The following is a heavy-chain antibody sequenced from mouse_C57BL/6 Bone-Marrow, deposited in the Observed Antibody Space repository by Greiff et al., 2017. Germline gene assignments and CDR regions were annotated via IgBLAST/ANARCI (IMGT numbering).Heavy chain of an antibody. V-gene: IGHV8-8*01. D-gene: IGHD1-1*01. J-gene: IGHJ4*01. CDR2: IWWDDDK. CDR3: ARIPNYYGSRTSYYYAMDY. CDR1: GFSLSTFGMG. Sequence: QVTLKVSGPGILQPSQTLSLTCSFSGFSLSTFGMGVGWIRQPSGKGLEWLAHIWWDDDKYYNPALKSRLTISKDTSKHQVFLKIANVDTADTATYYCARIPNYYGSRTSYYYAMDYWGQGTSVTVSS.